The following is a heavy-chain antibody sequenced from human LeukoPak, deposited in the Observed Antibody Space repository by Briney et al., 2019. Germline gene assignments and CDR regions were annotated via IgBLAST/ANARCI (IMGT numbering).Heavy chain of an antibody. CDR2: IYHSGST. CDR1: GFSISSGYY. V-gene: IGHV4-38-2*01. D-gene: IGHD2-2*01. CDR3: ARQTVVVPPAD. Sequence: PSETLSLTCAVSGFSISSGYYWGWIRQPPGKGLEWIGTIYHSGSTYYNPSLKSRVTMSVDTSENQFSLNLRYVTAADTAVYYCARQTVVVPPADWGQGTLVTVSS. J-gene: IGHJ4*02.